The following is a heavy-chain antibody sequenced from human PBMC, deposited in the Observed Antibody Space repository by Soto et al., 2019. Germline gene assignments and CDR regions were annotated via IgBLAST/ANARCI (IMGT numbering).Heavy chain of an antibody. J-gene: IGHJ4*02. CDR2: ISGSGGST. D-gene: IGHD6-13*01. V-gene: IGHV3-23*01. CDR1: VFTFSSYA. CDR3: AKASYSSSKFDY. Sequence: PGGSLRLSCAASVFTFSSYAMSWVRQAPGKGLEWVSAISGSGGSTYYADSVKGRFTISRDNSKNTLYLQMNSLRAEDTAVYYCAKASYSSSKFDYWGQGTLVTVSS.